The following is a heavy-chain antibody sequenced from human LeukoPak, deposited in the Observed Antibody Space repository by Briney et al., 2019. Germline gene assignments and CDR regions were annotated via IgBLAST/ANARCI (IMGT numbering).Heavy chain of an antibody. J-gene: IGHJ6*02. CDR2: IYYSGST. CDR3: ARDFFSVVAVAGTESYYYYGMDV. CDR1: GGSISSYY. Sequence: SETLSLTCTVSGGSISSYYWSWIRQPPGKGLEWIGYIYYSGSTNYNPSLKSRVTISVDTSKNQFSLKLSSVTAADTAVYYCARDFFSVVAVAGTESYYYYGMDVWGQGTTVTVSS. D-gene: IGHD6-19*01. V-gene: IGHV4-59*01.